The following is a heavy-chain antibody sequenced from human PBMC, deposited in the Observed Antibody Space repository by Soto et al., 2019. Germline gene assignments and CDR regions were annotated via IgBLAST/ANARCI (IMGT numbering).Heavy chain of an antibody. D-gene: IGHD6-6*01. V-gene: IGHV1-2*04. Sequence: ASVKGSCKASGYTFTGYYMHLVRQAPGQGLEWMGWINPNSGGTNYAQKFQGWVTMTRDTSISTAYMELSRLRSDDTAVYYRARAPPPSIAARLNYYYYGMDVWGQGTTVTVSS. CDR3: ARAPPPSIAARLNYYYYGMDV. CDR1: GYTFTGYY. J-gene: IGHJ6*02. CDR2: INPNSGGT.